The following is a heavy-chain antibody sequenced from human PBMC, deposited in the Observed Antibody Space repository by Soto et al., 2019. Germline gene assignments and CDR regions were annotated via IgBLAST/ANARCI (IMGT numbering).Heavy chain of an antibody. V-gene: IGHV3-23*01. CDR3: AKGTLTSYDSSGYYPDY. CDR1: GFTFSSYA. Sequence: GGSLRLSCAASGFTFSSYAMSWVRQAPGKGLEWVSAISGSGGSTYYADSVKGRFTTSRDNSKNTLYLQMNSLRAEDTAVYYCAKGTLTSYDSSGYYPDYWGQGTLVTVSS. CDR2: ISGSGGST. J-gene: IGHJ4*02. D-gene: IGHD3-22*01.